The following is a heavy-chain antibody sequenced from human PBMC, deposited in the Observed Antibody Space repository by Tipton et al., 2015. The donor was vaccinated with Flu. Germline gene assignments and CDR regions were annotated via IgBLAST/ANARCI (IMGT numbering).Heavy chain of an antibody. CDR2: IYYSGST. D-gene: IGHD2-2*01. Sequence: LRLSCTVSGGSISSYYWSWIRQPPGKGLEWIGYIYYSGSTNYNPSLKSRVTISVDTSKNQFSLKQSSVTAADTAVYYCARGDCSSTSCLDYWGQGALVTVSS. J-gene: IGHJ4*02. V-gene: IGHV4-59*01. CDR3: ARGDCSSTSCLDY. CDR1: GGSISSYY.